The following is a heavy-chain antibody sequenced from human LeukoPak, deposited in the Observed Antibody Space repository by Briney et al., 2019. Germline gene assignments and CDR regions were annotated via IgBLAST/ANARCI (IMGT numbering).Heavy chain of an antibody. D-gene: IGHD3-16*01. Sequence: SETLSLTCAVYGGSFSGYYWSWIRQPPGKGLEWIGEINHSGSTNYKPSLKSRVTISVDTSKNQFSLKLNSVTAADTAVYYCAREGGGATNWFDPWGQGTLVTVSS. V-gene: IGHV4-34*01. CDR1: GGSFSGYY. CDR3: AREGGGATNWFDP. J-gene: IGHJ5*02. CDR2: INHSGST.